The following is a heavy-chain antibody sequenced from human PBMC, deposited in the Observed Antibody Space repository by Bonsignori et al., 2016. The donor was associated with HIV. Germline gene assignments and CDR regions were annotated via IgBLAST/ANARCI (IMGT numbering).Heavy chain of an antibody. D-gene: IGHD3-3*01. Sequence: GESLKISCGGSGFTFSNYEMNWVRQAPGKGLEWVSYISSGTSGASTIYYADSVKGRFTISRDNAENSLFLQMSSLRAEDTAVYYCARVNLPSTYHDFWSGYSYYMDVWGKGTTVTVSS. J-gene: IGHJ6*03. CDR2: ISSGTSGASTI. CDR1: GFTFSNYE. CDR3: ARVNLPSTYHDFWSGYSYYMDV. V-gene: IGHV3-48*03.